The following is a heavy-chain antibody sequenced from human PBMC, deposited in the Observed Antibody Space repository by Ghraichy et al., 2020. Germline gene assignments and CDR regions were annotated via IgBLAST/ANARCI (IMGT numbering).Heavy chain of an antibody. CDR3: AHRRRGFMEWLDFDY. CDR1: GLSLTTTGVG. J-gene: IGHJ4*02. Sequence: SGPTLVKPTQTLTLTCTFSGLSLTTTGVGVGWIRQPPGKALEWLALIFWNDDKRYSPSLKSSLTITKDTSKNQVVLTMTNVDPVDTATYYCAHRRRGFMEWLDFDYWGPGTLVTVSS. V-gene: IGHV2-5*01. CDR2: IFWNDDK. D-gene: IGHD3-3*01.